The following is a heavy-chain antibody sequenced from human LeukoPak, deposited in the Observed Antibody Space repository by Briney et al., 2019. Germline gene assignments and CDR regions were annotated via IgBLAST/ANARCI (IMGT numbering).Heavy chain of an antibody. CDR3: ARDAARPYYFDY. CDR2: ISAYNGNT. Sequence: ASVKVSCKASGYTFTSNYIHWVRQAPGQGLEWMGWISAYNGNTNYAQKLQGRVTMTTDTSTSTAYMELRSLRSDDTAVYYCARDAARPYYFDYWGQGTLVTVSS. CDR1: GYTFTSNY. V-gene: IGHV1-18*04. D-gene: IGHD6-6*01. J-gene: IGHJ4*02.